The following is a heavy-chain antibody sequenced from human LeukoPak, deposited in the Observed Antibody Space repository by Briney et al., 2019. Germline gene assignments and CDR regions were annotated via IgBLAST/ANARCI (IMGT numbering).Heavy chain of an antibody. D-gene: IGHD3-16*02. CDR2: INWNGGST. CDR3: ARDRGRGMITFGRVIVD. J-gene: IGHJ4*02. Sequence: GGSLRLSCGASGFSFDDYGMSWVRQAPGKGLEWVSGINWNGGSTGYADSVKGRFTTSRDNAKNSLYLQMNSLRAEDTALYYCARDRGRGMITFGRVIVDWGQGTLVTVSS. CDR1: GFSFDDYG. V-gene: IGHV3-20*04.